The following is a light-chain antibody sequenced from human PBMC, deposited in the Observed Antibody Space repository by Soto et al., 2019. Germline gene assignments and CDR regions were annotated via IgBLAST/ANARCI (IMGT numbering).Light chain of an antibody. CDR2: RDT. CDR1: NIGSKG. Sequence: SYELTQPLSVSVALGQTARITCGGNNIGSKGVHWYQQKPGQAPILVIYRDTSRPSGIPERFSGSNSGNTATLTISRAQAGDEADYFCQVWDNRTWVFGGGTKLTVL. CDR3: QVWDNRTWV. J-gene: IGLJ2*01. V-gene: IGLV3-9*01.